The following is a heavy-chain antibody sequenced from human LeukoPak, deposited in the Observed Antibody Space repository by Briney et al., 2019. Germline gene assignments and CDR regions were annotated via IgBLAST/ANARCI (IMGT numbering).Heavy chain of an antibody. V-gene: IGHV1-69*13. Sequence: SVKVSCKASGVTFSSYVISWVRQAPEQGLEWMGGIIPIFGTAKYAQKFQGRITITADESTSTAYMELSSLRYEDTAVYYCARDRRMRTMITGYFHYWGQGTLVTVSS. CDR3: ARDRRMRTMITGYFHY. D-gene: IGHD3-22*01. CDR2: IIPIFGTA. J-gene: IGHJ4*02. CDR1: GVTFSSYV.